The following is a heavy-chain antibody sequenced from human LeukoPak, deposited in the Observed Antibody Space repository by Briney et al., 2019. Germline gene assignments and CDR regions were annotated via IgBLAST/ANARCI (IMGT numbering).Heavy chain of an antibody. V-gene: IGHV3-23*01. J-gene: IGHJ5*02. CDR2: ISGSSGNT. CDR3: AKPHWNYQADWFDP. D-gene: IGHD1-7*01. Sequence: GGSLRLSCAASGFTFSSYAMTWVRQAPGKGLEWVSSISGSSGNTNYADSVKGRFTISRDNSKNKLYLQMNSLRAEDTAVYYCAKPHWNYQADWFDPWGQGTLVTVSS. CDR1: GFTFSSYA.